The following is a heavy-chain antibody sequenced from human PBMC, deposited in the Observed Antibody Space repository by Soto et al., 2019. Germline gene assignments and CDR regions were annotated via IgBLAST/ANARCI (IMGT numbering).Heavy chain of an antibody. CDR2: ISNSGRNT. D-gene: IGHD3-22*01. Sequence: GGSLRLSCAASRFTFSSYSMHWVRQAPGKGLEWVSPISNSGRNTNYADSVKGRFTISRDNSKNTLYLQMTSLRAEDTAVYYCAKDRHRSGSPHPFDYWGQGTLVTVSS. J-gene: IGHJ4*02. CDR3: AKDRHRSGSPHPFDY. CDR1: RFTFSSYS. V-gene: IGHV3-23*01.